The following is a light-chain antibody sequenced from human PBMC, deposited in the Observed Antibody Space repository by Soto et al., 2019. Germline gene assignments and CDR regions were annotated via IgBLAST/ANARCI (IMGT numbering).Light chain of an antibody. V-gene: IGKV1-5*03. CDR2: KAS. CDR3: QQYNSYPLT. J-gene: IGKJ4*01. Sequence: DIQMTQSPSTLSASVGARVTITCRASQSFSSGLAWYQNKPGKAPKLRLYKASTLEVGVPSRFSGSGSGTEFTLTISRLQPDDLATYYCQQYNSYPLTFGGGTKVEIK. CDR1: QSFSSG.